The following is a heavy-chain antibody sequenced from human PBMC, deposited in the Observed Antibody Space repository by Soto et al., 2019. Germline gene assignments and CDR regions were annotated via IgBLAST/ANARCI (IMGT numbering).Heavy chain of an antibody. D-gene: IGHD3-9*01. CDR3: ARGVGGNTYYDIWAGYYPQ. CDR2: MNPNSGNT. J-gene: IGHJ4*02. V-gene: IGHV1-8*01. Sequence: QVQLVQSGAEVKKPGASVKVSCKASGYTFTSYDINWVRQATGQGLEWMGWMNPNSGNTGYAQKFQGRVTMTRNTSISTAYMELSSLRSEDTAVYYCARGVGGNTYYDIWAGYYPQWGQGTLVTVSS. CDR1: GYTFTSYD.